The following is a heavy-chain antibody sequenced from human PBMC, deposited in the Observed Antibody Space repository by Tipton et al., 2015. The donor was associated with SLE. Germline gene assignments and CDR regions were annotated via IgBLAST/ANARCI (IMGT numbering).Heavy chain of an antibody. CDR2: IYYSGST. J-gene: IGHJ4*02. V-gene: IGHV4-31*03. CDR3: ARFRREHQLVRLAWL. Sequence: TLSLTCTVSGGSISNDAYYWSWIRQHPGKGLEWIGYIYYSGSTYYSPSLKSRVTMSVDTSKNQFSLRLSSVTAADTAMYYCARFRREHQLVRLAWLWGQGTLVTVSS. D-gene: IGHD1-1*01. CDR1: GGSISNDAYY.